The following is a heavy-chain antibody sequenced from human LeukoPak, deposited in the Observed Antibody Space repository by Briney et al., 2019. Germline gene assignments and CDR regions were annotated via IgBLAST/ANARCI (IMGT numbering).Heavy chain of an antibody. Sequence: GASVKVSCKASGYTFTNYGISWVRQAPGQGLEWMGWISAYNGNTNYAQKLQGRVTMTTDTSTSTAYMELRSLRSDDTAVYYCARDQYYYDSSGYYYFDYWGQGTLVTVSS. CDR3: ARDQYYYDSSGYYYFDY. V-gene: IGHV1-18*01. D-gene: IGHD3-22*01. J-gene: IGHJ4*02. CDR1: GYTFTNYG. CDR2: ISAYNGNT.